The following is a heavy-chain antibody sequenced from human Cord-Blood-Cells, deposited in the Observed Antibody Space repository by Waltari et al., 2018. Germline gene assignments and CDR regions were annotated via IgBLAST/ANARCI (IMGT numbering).Heavy chain of an antibody. CDR3: ARVRVGTMVRGVIPYFDY. Sequence: QVQLQESGPGLVKPSETLSLTCTVSGYSISSGYYWGWIRQPPGKGLEWIGSIYHSGGTSYNPSLKSRVTMSVDTSKNQFALKLSSVTAADTAVYYCARVRVGTMVRGVIPYFDYWGQGTLVTVSS. CDR2: IYHSGGT. J-gene: IGHJ4*02. V-gene: IGHV4-38-2*02. CDR1: GYSISSGYY. D-gene: IGHD3-10*01.